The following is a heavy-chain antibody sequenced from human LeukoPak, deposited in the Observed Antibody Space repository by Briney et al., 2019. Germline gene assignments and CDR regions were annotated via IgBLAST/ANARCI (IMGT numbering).Heavy chain of an antibody. CDR1: GYTFTSYG. J-gene: IGHJ4*02. Sequence: ASVKVSCKASGYTFTSYGISWVRQAPGQGLEWMGWISAYNGNTNYAQKLQGRVTTTTDTSTSTAYMELRSLRSDDTAVYYCASSPGTVTTPGYWGQGTLVTASS. CDR2: ISAYNGNT. V-gene: IGHV1-18*01. D-gene: IGHD4-17*01. CDR3: ASSPGTVTTPGY.